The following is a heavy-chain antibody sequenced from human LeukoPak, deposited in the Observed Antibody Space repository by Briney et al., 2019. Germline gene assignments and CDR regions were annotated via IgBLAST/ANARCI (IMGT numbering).Heavy chain of an antibody. CDR1: GLTLSSYA. J-gene: IGHJ4*02. CDR2: IRGSGGRK. V-gene: IGHV3-23*01. D-gene: IGHD6-13*01. CDR3: AIIAAAGKSYG. Sequence: GGSLRLSCAASGLTLSSYAMSWVRQAPGKGLEWVSAIRGSGGRKYYADSLEGRFTISRDNSENTLYLQMNSLRAEDTAVYYCAIIAAAGKSYGRGQGTLVT.